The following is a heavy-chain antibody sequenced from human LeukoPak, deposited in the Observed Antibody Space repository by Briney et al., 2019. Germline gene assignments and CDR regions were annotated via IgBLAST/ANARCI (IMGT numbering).Heavy chain of an antibody. Sequence: GGSLRLSCAASGFTFSTYWMSWVRQAPGKGLEWVANINQDGSEKYSVDSVKGRFTISRDNAKSSLYLQMNSLRADDAAVYYCARDRALYDSRRGYYYTEDDYWGQGTLVTVSS. J-gene: IGHJ4*02. CDR2: INQDGSEK. V-gene: IGHV3-7*01. CDR1: GFTFSTYW. D-gene: IGHD3-22*01. CDR3: ARDRALYDSRRGYYYTEDDY.